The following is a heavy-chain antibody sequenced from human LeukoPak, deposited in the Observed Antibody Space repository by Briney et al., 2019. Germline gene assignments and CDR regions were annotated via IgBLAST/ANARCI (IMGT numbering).Heavy chain of an antibody. CDR1: GGSISSGGFY. CDR3: ARAAYCGGDCYLFDY. V-gene: IGHV4-31*03. D-gene: IGHD2-21*02. CDR2: IYYTGST. Sequence: PSETLSLTCTVSGGSISSGGFYWSWIRQHPGKDLEWVGYIYYTGSTYYNPSLKSRVTISVDTSKNQFSLKLSSLTAADTAVYYCARAAYCGGDCYLFDYWGQGTLVTVSS. J-gene: IGHJ4*02.